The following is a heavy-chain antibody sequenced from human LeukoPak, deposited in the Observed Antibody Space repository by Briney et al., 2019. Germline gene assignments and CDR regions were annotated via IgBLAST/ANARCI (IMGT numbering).Heavy chain of an antibody. J-gene: IGHJ4*02. CDR1: GFTLGSYA. V-gene: IGHV3-64D*06. Sequence: PGGSLRLSCSASGFTLGSYAMHWVRQAPGKGLEYVSAISTSGGSTYYADSVKGRFTISRDNSKNTLYLQMSSLRAEDTAVYYCVKDLGYGDGLWASPFDYWGQGTLVTVFS. CDR2: ISTSGGST. CDR3: VKDLGYGDGLWASPFDY. D-gene: IGHD4-17*01.